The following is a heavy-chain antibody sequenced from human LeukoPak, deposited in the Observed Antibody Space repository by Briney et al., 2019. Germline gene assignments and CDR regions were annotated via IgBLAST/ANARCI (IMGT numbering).Heavy chain of an antibody. J-gene: IGHJ4*02. Sequence: SVKVSCKASGGTFSSYAISWVRQAPGQGLEWMGRITPILGIANHAQKFQGRVTITADKSTSTAYMELSSLRSEDTAVYYCARSTVVTRGFDYWGQGTLVTVSS. CDR3: ARSTVVTRGFDY. V-gene: IGHV1-69*04. CDR2: ITPILGIA. CDR1: GGTFSSYA. D-gene: IGHD4-17*01.